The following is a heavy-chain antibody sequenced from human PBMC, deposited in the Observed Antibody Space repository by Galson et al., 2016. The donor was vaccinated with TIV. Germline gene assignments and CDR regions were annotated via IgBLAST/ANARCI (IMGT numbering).Heavy chain of an antibody. CDR3: AREIPGGTTDLDC. J-gene: IGHJ4*02. CDR1: GFIVSNTY. Sequence: SLRLSCAASGFIVSNTYMIWVRQAPGKGLEWVSLIYSGGTTHYADSVRGRFTISRDNAKNSLFLQINSLRVEDTAVYYCAREIPGGTTDLDCWGQGTLVTVSS. CDR2: IYSGGTT. D-gene: IGHD1-14*01. V-gene: IGHV3-53*01.